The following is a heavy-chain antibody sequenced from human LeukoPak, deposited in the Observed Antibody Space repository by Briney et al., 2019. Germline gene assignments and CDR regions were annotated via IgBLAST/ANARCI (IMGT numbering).Heavy chain of an antibody. CDR1: GFGFSNYL. D-gene: IGHD4-11*01. Sequence: GGPLSLSCAASGFGFSNYLRSGARRAPGRGLEWVANMNEDGSEKNYVDSVKGRFTISRDNAQDSLYLQMNSLRAEDTAVNYCARDRGYSSFDYWGQGTLLTVSS. V-gene: IGHV3-7*01. CDR3: ARDRGYSSFDY. J-gene: IGHJ4*02. CDR2: MNEDGSEK.